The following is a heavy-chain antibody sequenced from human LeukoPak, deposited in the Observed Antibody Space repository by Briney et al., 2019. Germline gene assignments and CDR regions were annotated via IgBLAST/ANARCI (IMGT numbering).Heavy chain of an antibody. CDR2: INHGGDT. Sequence: SETLSLTCAVYGGSFSGYYWNWIRQPPGKGLEWIGEINHGGDTNYNPSLKSRVTISVDTSKNQFSLKLSSVTAADTAVYYCAISVLRYFDWFAPLDYWGQGTLVTVSS. J-gene: IGHJ4*02. CDR3: AISVLRYFDWFAPLDY. D-gene: IGHD3-9*01. CDR1: GGSFSGYY. V-gene: IGHV4-34*01.